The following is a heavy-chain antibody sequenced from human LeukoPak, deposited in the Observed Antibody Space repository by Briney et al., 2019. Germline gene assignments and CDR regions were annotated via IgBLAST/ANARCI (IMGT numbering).Heavy chain of an antibody. CDR2: INPNSGGT. V-gene: IGHV1-2*02. D-gene: IGHD3-22*01. Sequence: GESLKISCKGSGYTFTGYYMHWVRQAPGQGLEWMGWINPNSGGTNYAQKFQGRVTMTRDTSISTAYMELSRLRSDDTAVYYCARVYYYDSSGYSRAFDIWGQGTMVTVSS. J-gene: IGHJ3*02. CDR1: GYTFTGYY. CDR3: ARVYYYDSSGYSRAFDI.